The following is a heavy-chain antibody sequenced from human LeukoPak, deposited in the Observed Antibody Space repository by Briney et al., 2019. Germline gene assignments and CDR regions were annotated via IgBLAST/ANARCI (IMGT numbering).Heavy chain of an antibody. D-gene: IGHD3-10*01. V-gene: IGHV5-51*01. CDR1: GNSFTTYW. J-gene: IGHJ4*02. CDR3: ARRPGGIYGAVDY. CDR2: IYPGDSDT. Sequence: GESLKISCKGSGNSFTTYWIGWVRQMPGKGLEWMGIIYPGDSDTRYSPSFQGQVTISADKSISTAYLQWSSLKASDTAIYYCARRPGGIYGAVDYWGQGTLVTVSS.